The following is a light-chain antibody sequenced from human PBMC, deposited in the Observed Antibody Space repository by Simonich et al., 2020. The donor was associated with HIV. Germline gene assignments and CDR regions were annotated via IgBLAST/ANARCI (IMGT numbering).Light chain of an antibody. CDR1: QSVLYSSNNKNY. J-gene: IGKJ2*01. CDR2: WAS. Sequence: DIVMTQSPDSLAVSLGERATINCKSSQSVLYSSNNKNYLAWYQQKPGQPPNLLIYWASTREAGVPDRFSGSGSETDFTLTISSLKAEDVAVYYCQQYYSTPYTFGQGTKLEIK. V-gene: IGKV4-1*01. CDR3: QQYYSTPYT.